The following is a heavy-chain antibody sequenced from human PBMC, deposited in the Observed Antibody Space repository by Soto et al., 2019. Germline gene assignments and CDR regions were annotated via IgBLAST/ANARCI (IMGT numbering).Heavy chain of an antibody. CDR3: VRDGTKTLRDWFDP. CDR2: IYATGTT. Sequence: SETLSLTCTVSGASISGFYWCWIRKSAGKGLEWIGRIYATGTTDYNPSLKSRVMMSVDTSKKQFSLKLRSVTAADTAVYYCVRDGTKTLRDWFDPWGQGISVTVSS. D-gene: IGHD1-1*01. CDR1: GASISGFY. J-gene: IGHJ5*02. V-gene: IGHV4-4*07.